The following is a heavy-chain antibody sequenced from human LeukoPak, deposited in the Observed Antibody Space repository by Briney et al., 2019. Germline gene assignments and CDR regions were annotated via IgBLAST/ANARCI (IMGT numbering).Heavy chain of an antibody. Sequence: ASVKVSCKASGYTFTGNYMHWVRQAPGQGLEWMGWINPNSGGTNYAQKFQGRVTMTRDTSISTAYMELSRLRSDDTAVYYCATIDYYDSSGYPDAFDIWGQGTMVTVSS. J-gene: IGHJ3*02. CDR3: ATIDYYDSSGYPDAFDI. CDR2: INPNSGGT. V-gene: IGHV1-2*02. D-gene: IGHD3-22*01. CDR1: GYTFTGNY.